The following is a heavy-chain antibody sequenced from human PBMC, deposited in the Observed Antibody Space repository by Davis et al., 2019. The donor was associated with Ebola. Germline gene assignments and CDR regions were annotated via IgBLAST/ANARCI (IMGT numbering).Heavy chain of an antibody. CDR3: ARGSSKAYYYYGMDV. CDR2: INAGNGNT. Sequence: AASVKVSCKASGYTFTSYAMHWVRQASGQRLEWMGWINAGNGNTKYSQKFQGRVTITRDTSASTAYMELSSLRSEDTAVYYCARGSSKAYYYYGMDVWGQGTTVTVSS. CDR1: GYTFTSYA. V-gene: IGHV1-3*01. J-gene: IGHJ6*02. D-gene: IGHD6-6*01.